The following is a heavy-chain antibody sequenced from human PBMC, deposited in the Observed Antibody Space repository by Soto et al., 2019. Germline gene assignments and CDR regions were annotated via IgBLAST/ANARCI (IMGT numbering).Heavy chain of an antibody. J-gene: IGHJ4*02. CDR1: GGSISSYY. CDR3: ARVICSGGSCYLDY. D-gene: IGHD2-15*01. Sequence: SETLSLTCTVSGGSISSYYWSWIRQPPGKGLEWIGYIYYSGSTNYNPSLKSRVTISVDTSKNQFSLKLSSVTAADTAVYYCARVICSGGSCYLDYWGQGTLVTVSS. V-gene: IGHV4-59*01. CDR2: IYYSGST.